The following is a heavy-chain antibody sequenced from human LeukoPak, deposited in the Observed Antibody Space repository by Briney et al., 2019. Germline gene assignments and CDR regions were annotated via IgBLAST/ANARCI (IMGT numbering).Heavy chain of an antibody. CDR3: ARVTGLYSYGHHYFDY. CDR1: GGSISSGSYY. D-gene: IGHD5-18*01. J-gene: IGHJ4*02. Sequence: SQTLSLTCTVSGGSISSGSYYWSWIRQPAGKGLEWIGRIYTSGSTNYNPSLKSRVTISVDTSKNQFSLKLSSVTATDTAVYYCARVTGLYSYGHHYFDYWGQGTLVTVSS. V-gene: IGHV4-61*02. CDR2: IYTSGST.